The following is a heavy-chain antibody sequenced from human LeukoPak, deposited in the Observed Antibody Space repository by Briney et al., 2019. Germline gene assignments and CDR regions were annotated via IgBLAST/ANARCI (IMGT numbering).Heavy chain of an antibody. J-gene: IGHJ4*02. Sequence: SSETLSLTCTVSGDSVSSGSYYWSWIRQPPGKGQEWIGYIYYSGSTNYNPSLKSRVTISIDTSQNQFSLRLTSVTAADTAVYYCARRVPTMVGFDYWGQGTLVTVSS. CDR1: GDSVSSGSYY. CDR2: IYYSGST. CDR3: ARRVPTMVGFDY. D-gene: IGHD3-10*01. V-gene: IGHV4-61*01.